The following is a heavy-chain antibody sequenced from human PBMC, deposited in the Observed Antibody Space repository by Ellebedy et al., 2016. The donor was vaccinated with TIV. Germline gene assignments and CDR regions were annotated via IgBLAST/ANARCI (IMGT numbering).Heavy chain of an antibody. CDR3: AKDRWPLSGQTWFDP. CDR2: ISGSGGST. D-gene: IGHD5-24*01. V-gene: IGHV3-23*01. CDR1: GFTFSSYA. Sequence: GGSLRLSCAASGFTFSSYAMSWVRQAPGKGLEWVSAISGSGGSTYYADSVKGRFTISRDNSKNTLYLQMNSLRAEDTAVYYCAKDRWPLSGQTWFDPWGQGTLVTVSS. J-gene: IGHJ5*02.